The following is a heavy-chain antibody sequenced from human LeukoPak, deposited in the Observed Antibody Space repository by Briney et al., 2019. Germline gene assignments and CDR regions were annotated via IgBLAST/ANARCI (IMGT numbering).Heavy chain of an antibody. D-gene: IGHD6-13*01. CDR1: GYTFTGYY. V-gene: IGHV1-2*02. CDR2: INPNSGGT. Sequence: ASVKVSCKASGYTFTGYYMHWVRQAPGQGLEWMGWINPNSGGTNYAQKFQGRVTMTRDTSISTAYMELSRLRSDDTAVYYCASMRLGYSSSWNWFDPWGQGTLVTVSS. J-gene: IGHJ5*02. CDR3: ASMRLGYSSSWNWFDP.